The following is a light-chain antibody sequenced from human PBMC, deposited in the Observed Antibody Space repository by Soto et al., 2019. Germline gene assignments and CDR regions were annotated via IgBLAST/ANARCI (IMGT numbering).Light chain of an antibody. CDR1: SNGVGDNDY. Sequence: QSALTQPRSVSGSPGQSVTISCTGTSNGVGDNDYVSWYQQHPGRVPKLIIYDVTKRPSGVPDRFSGTKSGNTASLTISGLHAADDDDNYCCPWGAIGVFGSGTKVTVL. J-gene: IGLJ1*01. V-gene: IGLV2-11*01. CDR2: DVT. CDR3: CPWGAIGV.